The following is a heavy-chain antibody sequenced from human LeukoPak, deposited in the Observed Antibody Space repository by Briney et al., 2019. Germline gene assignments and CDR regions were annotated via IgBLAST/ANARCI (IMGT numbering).Heavy chain of an antibody. CDR3: AHRPPRITMVRGVILSAPYFDY. J-gene: IGHJ4*02. CDR2: IYWDDDK. CDR1: GFSLSTSGVG. V-gene: IGHV2-5*02. D-gene: IGHD3-10*01. Sequence: ESGPTLVNPTQTLTLTCTFSGFSLSTSGVGVGWIRQPPGKALEWLALIYWDDDKRYSPSLKSRLTITKDTSKSQVVLTMTNMDPVDTATYYCAHRPPRITMVRGVILSAPYFDYWGQGTLVTVSS.